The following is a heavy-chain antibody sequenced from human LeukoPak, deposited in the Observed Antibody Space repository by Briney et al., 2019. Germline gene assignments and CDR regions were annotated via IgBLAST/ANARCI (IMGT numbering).Heavy chain of an antibody. Sequence: GASVKVSCKASGYTFTSYGISWVRQAPGQGLEWMGWISAYNGNTNYAQKLQGRVTMTTGTSTSTAYMELRSLRSDDTAVYYCARRHYYDSSGYYYEDYWGQGTLVTVSS. CDR2: ISAYNGNT. V-gene: IGHV1-18*01. CDR1: GYTFTSYG. CDR3: ARRHYYDSSGYYYEDY. J-gene: IGHJ4*02. D-gene: IGHD3-22*01.